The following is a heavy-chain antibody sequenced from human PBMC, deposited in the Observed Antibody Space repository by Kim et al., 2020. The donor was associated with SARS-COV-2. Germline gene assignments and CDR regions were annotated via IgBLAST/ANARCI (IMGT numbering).Heavy chain of an antibody. CDR2: ISWNSGSI. CDR1: GFTFGGYA. J-gene: IGHJ6*02. Sequence: GGSLRLSCAASGFTFGGYAMHWVRQAPGKGLEWVSGISWNSGSIGYADSVKGRFTISRDNAKNSLYLQMNSLRAEDTALYYCAKDVSRRIQLNYGMDVWGQGTTVTVSS. CDR3: AKDVSRRIQLNYGMDV. D-gene: IGHD5-18*01. V-gene: IGHV3-9*01.